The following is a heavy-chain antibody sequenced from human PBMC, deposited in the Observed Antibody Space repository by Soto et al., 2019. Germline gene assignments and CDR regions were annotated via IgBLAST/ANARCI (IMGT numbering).Heavy chain of an antibody. CDR1: GDSVSSNSAG. CDR2: TYYRSKWYY. CDR3: ARGEQYSGRIFDY. J-gene: IGHJ4*01. D-gene: IGHD1-26*01. V-gene: IGHV6-1*01. Sequence: SQTFSLTCAITGDSVSSNSAGLSWVMQSPSRGLEWLGRTYYRSKWYYEYAVSVRGRITINPDTSKNQYSLQLNSVTPEDTAVYFCARGEQYSGRIFDYWGQGTPVTVSS.